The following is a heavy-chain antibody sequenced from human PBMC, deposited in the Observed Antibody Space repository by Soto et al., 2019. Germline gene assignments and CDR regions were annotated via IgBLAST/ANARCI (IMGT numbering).Heavy chain of an antibody. CDR2: IYYSGRT. CDR3: ARDRSNSPDYFDF. CDR1: GGSIDNYEYY. J-gene: IGHJ4*02. Sequence: SETLSLTCTVSGGSIDNYEYYWTWIRQPPGKGLEWVGYIYYSGRTNYNPSLNSRLTISLDTSKNQFSLSLTSVSAADTAMYYCARDRSNSPDYFDFWGQGTLVTVSS. V-gene: IGHV4-30-4*01. D-gene: IGHD6-6*01.